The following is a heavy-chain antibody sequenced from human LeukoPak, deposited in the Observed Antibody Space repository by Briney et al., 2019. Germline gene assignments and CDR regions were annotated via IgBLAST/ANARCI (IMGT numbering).Heavy chain of an antibody. Sequence: GASVKVSCKTSGHTFTGYYLHWVRQAPGQGLEWMGWINPNTGVTMYAQDFQGRVTMTRDTSISTAYMELSRLTHDDTALYYCARDSGGTDAVFPRLDYYFDLWGRGTLVTVSS. CDR3: ARDSGGTDAVFPRLDYYFDL. CDR1: GHTFTGYY. CDR2: INPNTGVT. D-gene: IGHD3/OR15-3a*01. V-gene: IGHV1-2*02. J-gene: IGHJ2*01.